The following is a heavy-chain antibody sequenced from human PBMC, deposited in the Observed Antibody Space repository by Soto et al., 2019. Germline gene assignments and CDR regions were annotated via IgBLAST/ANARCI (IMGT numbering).Heavy chain of an antibody. CDR3: ARATIFGVVIFDY. CDR2: IYYSGST. D-gene: IGHD3-3*01. J-gene: IGHJ4*02. Sequence: QVQLQESGPGLVKPSQTLSLTCTVSGGSISSGDYYWSWIRQPPGKGLEWIGYIYYSGSTYYSPSLKSRVTISVDTSKNQFSLKLSSVTAADTAVYYCARATIFGVVIFDYWGQGTLVTVSS. CDR1: GGSISSGDYY. V-gene: IGHV4-30-4*01.